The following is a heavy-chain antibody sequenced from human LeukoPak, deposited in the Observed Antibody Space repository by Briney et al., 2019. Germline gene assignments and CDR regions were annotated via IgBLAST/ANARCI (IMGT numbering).Heavy chain of an antibody. CDR1: GFTFSSYA. V-gene: IGHV3-30-3*01. D-gene: IGHD4-17*01. Sequence: GRSLRLSCAASGFTFSSYAMHWVRQAPGKGLEWVAGISYDGSNKYYADSVKGRFTISRDNSKNTLYLQMNSLRAEDTAVYYCARGSSVFGDYVHYFDCWGQRTLVTISS. J-gene: IGHJ4*02. CDR3: ARGSSVFGDYVHYFDC. CDR2: ISYDGSNK.